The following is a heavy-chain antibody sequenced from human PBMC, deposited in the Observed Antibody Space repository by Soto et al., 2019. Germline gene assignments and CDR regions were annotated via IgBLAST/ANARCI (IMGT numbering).Heavy chain of an antibody. Sequence: QVQLVQSGAEVKKPGASVKVSCKASGYTFTSYAMHWVRQAPGQRLEWMGWINAGNGNTKYSQKFQGRVTITRDTSARTAYMELRSLRSEDTAVYYCARDLGGWPDYWGQGTLVTASS. CDR2: INAGNGNT. V-gene: IGHV1-3*01. CDR3: ARDLGGWPDY. CDR1: GYTFTSYA. D-gene: IGHD2-15*01. J-gene: IGHJ4*02.